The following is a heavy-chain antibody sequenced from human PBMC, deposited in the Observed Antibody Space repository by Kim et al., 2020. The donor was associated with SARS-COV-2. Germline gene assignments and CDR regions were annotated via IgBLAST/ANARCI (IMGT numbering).Heavy chain of an antibody. V-gene: IGHV3-72*01. CDR3: ARASVRELLIPMGYDY. J-gene: IGHJ4*02. CDR2: TRNKANSYTT. CDR1: GFTFSDHY. D-gene: IGHD1-26*01. Sequence: GGSLRLSCAASGFTFSDHYMDWVRQAPGKGLEWVGRTRNKANSYTTEYAASVKGRFTISRDDSKNSLYLQMNSLKTEDTAVYYCARASVRELLIPMGYDYSGQGTLVTVSS.